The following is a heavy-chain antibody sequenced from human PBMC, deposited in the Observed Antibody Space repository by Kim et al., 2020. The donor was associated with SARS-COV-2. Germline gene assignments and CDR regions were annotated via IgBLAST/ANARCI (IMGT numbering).Heavy chain of an antibody. J-gene: IGHJ4*03. CDR1: GFTFSELT. CDR3: TRGHGSAGMCYCDY. V-gene: IGHV3-73*01. D-gene: IGHD2-15*01. CDR2: VRNKANSYAT. Sequence: GGSLRLSCAASGFTFSELTMHWVRQASGKGLEWVGRVRNKANSYATEYAASVKGRFTISRDDSKNTAYLQMNSLKTEDTAVYYCTRGHGSAGMCYCDYWG.